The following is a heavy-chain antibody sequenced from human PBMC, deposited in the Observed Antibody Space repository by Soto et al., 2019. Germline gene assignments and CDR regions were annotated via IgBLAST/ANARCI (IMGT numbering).Heavy chain of an antibody. Sequence: SAPTLVNPTETLTLTCTVSGFSLSNARLGVSWIRQPPGKALEWLAHIFSNDEKSYSTSLKSRLTISKDTSKSQVVLTMTNMDPVDTATYYCARVKYCSGGSCGWFDPWGQGTLVTVSS. J-gene: IGHJ5*02. CDR2: IFSNDEK. CDR3: ARVKYCSGGSCGWFDP. CDR1: GFSLSNARLG. V-gene: IGHV2-26*01. D-gene: IGHD2-15*01.